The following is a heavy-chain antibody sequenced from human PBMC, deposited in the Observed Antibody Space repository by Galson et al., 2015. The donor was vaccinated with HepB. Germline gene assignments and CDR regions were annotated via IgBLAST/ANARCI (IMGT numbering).Heavy chain of an antibody. D-gene: IGHD2-15*01. Sequence: SLRLSCAASGFTFSGSAMHWVRQASGKGLEWVGRIRSKTNNYATTYAASVKGRSTISRDDSKNTAYLQMNSLKTEDTAVYYCTRRNSSRGYCGGVSCYSGFDPWGQGTLVTVSS. CDR3: TRRNSSRGYCGGVSCYSGFDP. CDR1: GFTFSGSA. J-gene: IGHJ5*02. CDR2: IRSKTNNYAT. V-gene: IGHV3-73*01.